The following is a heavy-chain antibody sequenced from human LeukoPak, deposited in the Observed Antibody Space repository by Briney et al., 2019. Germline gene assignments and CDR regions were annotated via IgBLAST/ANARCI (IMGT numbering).Heavy chain of an antibody. J-gene: IGHJ3*02. V-gene: IGHV4-39*07. CDR3: ARTTLRHSAWSPDAFDI. D-gene: IGHD3-9*01. Sequence: SETLSLTCTVPGGSISSRTYYWGWIRQPPGKGLEWIGTIYYSGTTYYNPSLKSRVTISLDTSKNQFSLKLSSVTAADTAVYYCARTTLRHSAWSPDAFDIWGQGTMVTVSP. CDR1: GGSISSRTYY. CDR2: IYYSGTT.